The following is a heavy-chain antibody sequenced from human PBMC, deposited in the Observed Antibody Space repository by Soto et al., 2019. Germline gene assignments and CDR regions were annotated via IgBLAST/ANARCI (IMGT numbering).Heavy chain of an antibody. CDR1: GFTFSSFA. Sequence: EVQLLESGGGLVQPGGSLRLSCAASGFTFSSFAMSWVRQAPGKGLEWVSGISGSGGSTYYAGSVKGRFTISRDNSKNTLYIEMNILRAEDTAIYYCAKGGSAWYDFQLWAHGTLVTVSS. CDR3: AKGGSAWYDFQL. CDR2: ISGSGGST. J-gene: IGHJ1*01. D-gene: IGHD6-19*01. V-gene: IGHV3-23*01.